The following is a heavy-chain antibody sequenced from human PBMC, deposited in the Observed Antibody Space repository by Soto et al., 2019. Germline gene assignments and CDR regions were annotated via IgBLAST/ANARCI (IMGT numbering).Heavy chain of an antibody. V-gene: IGHV1-18*04. CDR2: ISAYNGNT. CDR3: ARVITMVRGGTYYYYGMDV. J-gene: IGHJ6*02. Sequence: GASVKVSCKASGYTFTSYGIGWVRQAPGQGLEWMGWISAYNGNTNYAQKLQGRVTMTTDTSTSTAYMELRSLRSDDTAVYYCARVITMVRGGTYYYYGMDVWGQGTTVTVSS. D-gene: IGHD3-10*01. CDR1: GYTFTSYG.